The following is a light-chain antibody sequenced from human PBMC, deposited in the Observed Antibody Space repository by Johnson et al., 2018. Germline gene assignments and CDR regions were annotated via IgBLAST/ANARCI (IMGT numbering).Light chain of an antibody. CDR3: GTWDSRLSAGNV. CDR2: ENN. J-gene: IGLJ1*01. V-gene: IGLV1-51*02. CDR1: SSNIGNNY. Sequence: QSVLTQPPSVSAAPGQKVTISCSGSSSNIGNNYVSWYQQLPGSAPKLLIYENNKRPSGFPDRFSGSQSGTSATLGITGLQPGDEADYYCGTWDSRLSAGNVFGTGTKVTVL.